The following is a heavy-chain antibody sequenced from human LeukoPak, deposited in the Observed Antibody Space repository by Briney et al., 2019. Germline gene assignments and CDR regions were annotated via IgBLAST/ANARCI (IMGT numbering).Heavy chain of an antibody. CDR1: GDSISSGNYY. Sequence: PSQTLSLTCTVSGDSISSGNYYWSWMRQPAGRGLEWIGRFSITGTTDHNPSLKSRVTISVDTSKNQFSLRLTSVTAADTAVYYCVRGFDPWGQGTLVTVSS. V-gene: IGHV4-61*02. CDR3: VRGFDP. J-gene: IGHJ5*02. CDR2: FSITGTT.